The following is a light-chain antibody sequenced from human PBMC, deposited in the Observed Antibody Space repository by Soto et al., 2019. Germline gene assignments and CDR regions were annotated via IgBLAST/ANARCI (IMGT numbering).Light chain of an antibody. V-gene: IGKV1-9*01. CDR2: AAS. CDR3: QQLYSYPLT. CDR1: QCISNF. Sequence: IQLTQSPSSLSASVGDRVTITCRATQCISNFLVWYQQKPGKAPKLLIYAASTLQSGVPSRFSGSGAGTDVTLTIGSLQPEDFATYYCQQLYSYPLTFGQGKRLEIK. J-gene: IGKJ5*01.